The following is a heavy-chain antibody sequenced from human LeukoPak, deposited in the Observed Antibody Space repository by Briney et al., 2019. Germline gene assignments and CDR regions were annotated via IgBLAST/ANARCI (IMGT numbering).Heavy chain of an antibody. V-gene: IGHV3-74*01. Sequence: GGSLRLSCAASGFTFSSYWMHWVRQAPGKGLVWVSRINSDGRSTSYADSVKGRFTISRDNAKNTLYLQMNSLRDEDTAVYYCARALGYCTGGSCGAFDIWGQGTMVTVSS. CDR3: ARALGYCTGGSCGAFDI. D-gene: IGHD2-15*01. CDR1: GFTFSSYW. J-gene: IGHJ3*02. CDR2: INSDGRST.